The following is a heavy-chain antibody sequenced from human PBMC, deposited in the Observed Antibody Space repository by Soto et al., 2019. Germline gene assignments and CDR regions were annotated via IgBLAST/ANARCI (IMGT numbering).Heavy chain of an antibody. CDR3: ASNRITFSGYDRGGFDY. CDR1: GYTFTSYG. Sequence: QVQLVQSGAEVKKPGASVKVSCKTSGYTFTSYGVTWVRQAPGQGLEWMGWISAYNRNTNYARKLQGRVTMTTDRSTSTAFLELRSLRSDDTAVYYCASNRITFSGYDRGGFDYWGQGTLVTVSS. D-gene: IGHD5-12*01. J-gene: IGHJ4*02. CDR2: ISAYNRNT. V-gene: IGHV1-18*04.